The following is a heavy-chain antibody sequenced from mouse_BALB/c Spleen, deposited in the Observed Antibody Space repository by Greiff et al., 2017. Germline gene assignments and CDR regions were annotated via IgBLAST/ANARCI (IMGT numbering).Heavy chain of an antibody. J-gene: IGHJ4*01. D-gene: IGHD2-4*01. CDR1: GYTFTDYN. CDR2: IYPYNGGT. CDR3: ARDEYDGAMDY. Sequence: VQLQQSGPELVKPGASVKISCKASGYTFTDYNMHWVKQSHGKSLEWIGYIYPYNGGTGYNQKFKSKATLTVDNSSSTAYMELRSLTSEDSAVYYCARDEYDGAMDYWGQGTSVTVSS. V-gene: IGHV1S29*02.